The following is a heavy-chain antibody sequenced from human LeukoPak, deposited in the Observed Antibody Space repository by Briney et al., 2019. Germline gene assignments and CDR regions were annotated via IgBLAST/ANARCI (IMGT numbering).Heavy chain of an antibody. CDR2: ISYDGSNK. V-gene: IGHV3-30*18. D-gene: IGHD3-22*01. J-gene: IGHJ4*02. CDR3: AKYGSYNYYDRSPDY. Sequence: GGSLRLSCVASRXTVSNNHMNWARQAPGKGLEWVAVISYDGSNKYYADSVKGRFTISRDNSKNTLYLQMNSLRAEDTAVYFCAKYGSYNYYDRSPDYWGQGTLVTVSS. CDR1: RXTVSNNH.